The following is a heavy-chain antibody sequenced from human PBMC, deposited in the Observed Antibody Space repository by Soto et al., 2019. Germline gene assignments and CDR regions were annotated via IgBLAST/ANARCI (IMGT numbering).Heavy chain of an antibody. J-gene: IGHJ6*02. CDR2: MNPNSGNT. CDR1: GYTFTSYD. D-gene: IGHD7-27*01. CDR3: ARGQSTWGSYYYGLDV. Sequence: QVQLVQSGAEVKKPGASVRVSCKASGYTFTSYDVNWVRQATGQGLEWMGWMNPNSGNTGYAQKFQGRVTLTRDRATSTAYMELRTLKSEDTAVYYCARGQSTWGSYYYGLDVWGQGTTVIVSS. V-gene: IGHV1-8*01.